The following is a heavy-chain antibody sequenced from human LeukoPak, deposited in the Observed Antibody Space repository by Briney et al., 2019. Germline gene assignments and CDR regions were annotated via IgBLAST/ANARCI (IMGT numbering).Heavy chain of an antibody. V-gene: IGHV3-53*01. CDR3: ARAYIFPGYSYGYEH. D-gene: IGHD5-18*01. CDR1: GFTVSSNY. J-gene: IGHJ4*02. Sequence: GGSLRLSCAASGFTVSSNYMSWVRQAPGKGLEWVSVIYSGGSTYYADSVKGRFTISRDNSKNTLYLQMNSLRAEDTAVYYCARAYIFPGYSYGYEHWGQGTLVTVSS. CDR2: IYSGGST.